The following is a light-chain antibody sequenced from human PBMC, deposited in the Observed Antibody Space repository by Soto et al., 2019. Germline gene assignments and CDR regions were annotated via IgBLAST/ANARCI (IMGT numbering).Light chain of an antibody. CDR3: SSYAGSNMGV. J-gene: IGLJ1*01. V-gene: IGLV2-8*01. CDR2: EVS. CDR1: SSDVGGYKF. Sequence: QSALTQPPSASGSPGQSVTISWTGTSSDVGGYKFVSWYQQHPGKAPKLIIYEVSQRPSGVPDRFSASKSGDTASLTVSGLRAEDEADYYCSSYAGSNMGVFGSGTKLTGL.